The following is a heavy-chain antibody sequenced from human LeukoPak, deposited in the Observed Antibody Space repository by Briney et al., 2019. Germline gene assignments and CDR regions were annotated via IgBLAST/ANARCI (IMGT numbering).Heavy chain of an antibody. CDR2: IIPILGIA. D-gene: IGHD3-22*01. Sequence: GASVKVSCKASGGTFSSYAISWVRQAPGQGLEWMGRIIPILGIANYAQKFQGRVTITADKSTSTAYMELRSLRSDDTAVNYCARDPYDSSGYYGYWGQGTLVTVSS. CDR3: ARDPYDSSGYYGY. J-gene: IGHJ4*02. CDR1: GGTFSSYA. V-gene: IGHV1-69*04.